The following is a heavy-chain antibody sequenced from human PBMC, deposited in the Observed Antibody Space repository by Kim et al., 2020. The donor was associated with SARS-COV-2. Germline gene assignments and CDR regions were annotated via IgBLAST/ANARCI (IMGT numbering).Heavy chain of an antibody. D-gene: IGHD3-10*02. CDR1: GGTFSSDA. V-gene: IGHV1-69*04. CDR3: ARGLFGESYYYYGMDV. Sequence: SVKVSCKASGGTFSSDAISWVRQAPGQGLEWMGRIIPILGIANYAQKFQGRVTITADKSTSTAYMELSSLRSEDTAVYYCARGLFGESYYYYGMDVWGQGTTVTVSS. CDR2: IIPILGIA. J-gene: IGHJ6*02.